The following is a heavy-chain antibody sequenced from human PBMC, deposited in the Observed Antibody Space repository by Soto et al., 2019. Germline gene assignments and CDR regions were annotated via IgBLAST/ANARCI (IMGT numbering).Heavy chain of an antibody. Sequence: ASVKVSCKASGYTFTSYGISWVRQAPGQGLEWMGWISAYNGNTNYAQKLQGRVTMTTDTSTSTAYMELRSLRSDDTAVYYCARDHRVADILIHPRPFDYWGQGTLVTVSS. CDR1: GYTFTSYG. V-gene: IGHV1-18*04. CDR2: ISAYNGNT. D-gene: IGHD3-9*01. CDR3: ARDHRVADILIHPRPFDY. J-gene: IGHJ4*02.